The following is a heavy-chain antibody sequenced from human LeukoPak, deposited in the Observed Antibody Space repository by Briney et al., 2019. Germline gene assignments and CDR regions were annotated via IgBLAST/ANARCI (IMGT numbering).Heavy chain of an antibody. CDR3: AREYCSSSSCYFDY. CDR1: GGSISSSY. Sequence: SETLSLTCTVSGGSISSSYWSWIRQPPGKGLEWIGYRYYSGSTNYNPSLQSRVTISLDTSKNQFSLKLCSVTAADTAVYYCAREYCSSSSCYFDYWGQGTLVTVSS. V-gene: IGHV4-59*01. J-gene: IGHJ4*02. CDR2: RYYSGST. D-gene: IGHD2-2*01.